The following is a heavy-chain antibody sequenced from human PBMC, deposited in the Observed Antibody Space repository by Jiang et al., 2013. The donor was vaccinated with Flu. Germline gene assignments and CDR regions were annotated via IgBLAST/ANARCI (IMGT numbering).Heavy chain of an antibody. CDR1: GGTFSSYA. CDR3: ARVMDYDILTGSHYYYGMDV. J-gene: IGHJ6*02. V-gene: IGHV1-69*06. Sequence: GAEVKKPGSSVKVSCKASGGTFSSYAISWVRQAPGQGLEWMGGIIPIFGTANYAQKFQGRVTITADKSTSTAYVELSSLRSEDTAVYYCARVMDYDILTGSHYYYGMDVWGQGTTVTVSS. CDR2: IIPIFGTA. D-gene: IGHD3-9*01.